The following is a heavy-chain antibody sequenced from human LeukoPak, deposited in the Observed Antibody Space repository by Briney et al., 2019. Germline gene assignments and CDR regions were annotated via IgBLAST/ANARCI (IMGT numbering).Heavy chain of an antibody. CDR1: GFTFSDYY. CDR3: ARGTPYGSGSSNWFDP. Sequence: GSLRLSCAASGFTFSDYYMSWIRQAPGKGLEWIGYIYYSGSTNYNPSLKSRVTISVDTSKNQFSLKLSSVTAADTAVYYCARGTPYGSGSSNWFDPWGQGTLVTVSS. V-gene: IGHV4-59*01. D-gene: IGHD3-10*01. J-gene: IGHJ5*02. CDR2: IYYSGST.